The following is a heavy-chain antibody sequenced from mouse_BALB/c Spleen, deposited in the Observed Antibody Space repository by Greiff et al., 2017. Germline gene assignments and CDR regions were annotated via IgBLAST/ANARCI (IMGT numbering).Heavy chain of an antibody. CDR2: ISYDGRN. J-gene: IGHJ4*01. D-gene: IGHD2-10*01. CDR1: GYSITSGYY. V-gene: IGHV3-6*02. Sequence: VQLKESGPGLVKPSQSLSLTCSVTGYSITSGYYWNWIRQFPGNKLEWMGYISYDGRNNYNPSLKKRISITRDTSKNQFFLKLNSVTTEDTATYYCARDPSYYMDYWGQGTSVTVSA. CDR3: ARDPSYYMDY.